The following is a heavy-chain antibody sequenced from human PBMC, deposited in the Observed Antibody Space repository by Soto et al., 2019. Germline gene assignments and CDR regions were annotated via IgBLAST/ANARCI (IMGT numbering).Heavy chain of an antibody. J-gene: IGHJ4*02. CDR1: GGTFSSYA. Sequence: ASVKVSCKASGGTFSSYAISWVRQAPGQGLEWMGGIIPIFGTANYAQKFQGRVTITAYESTSTAYMELSSLRSEDTAVYYCARVRRDGYNDYWGQGTLVTVSS. D-gene: IGHD5-12*01. CDR3: ARVRRDGYNDY. CDR2: IIPIFGTA. V-gene: IGHV1-69*13.